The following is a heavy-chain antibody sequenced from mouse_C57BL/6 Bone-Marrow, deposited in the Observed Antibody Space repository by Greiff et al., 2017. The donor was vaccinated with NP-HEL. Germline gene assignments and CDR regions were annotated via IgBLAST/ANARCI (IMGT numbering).Heavy chain of an antibody. Sequence: VQLQQSGPGLVAPSQSLSITCTVSGFSLTSYGVDWVRQSPGKGLEWLGVIWGVGGTNYNSAPKSRLSISKDNSKSQVFLKMNSLQTDDTAMYYCATDLYYPMDYWGQGTSVTVSS. J-gene: IGHJ4*01. CDR1: GFSLTSYG. CDR3: ATDLYYPMDY. V-gene: IGHV2-6*01. CDR2: IWGVGGT.